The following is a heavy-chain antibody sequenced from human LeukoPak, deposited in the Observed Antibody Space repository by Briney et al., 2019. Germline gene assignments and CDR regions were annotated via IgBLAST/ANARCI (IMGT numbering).Heavy chain of an antibody. CDR2: INHSGST. CDR1: GGSFSGYY. CDR3: ASAPWIQLWFAF. D-gene: IGHD5-18*01. J-gene: IGHJ4*02. Sequence: SETPSLTCAVYGGSFSGYYWSWIRQPPGKGLEWIGEINHSGSTNYNPSLKSRVTISVDTSKNQFSLKLSSVTAADTAVYYCASAPWIQLWFAFWGQGTLVTVSS. V-gene: IGHV4-34*01.